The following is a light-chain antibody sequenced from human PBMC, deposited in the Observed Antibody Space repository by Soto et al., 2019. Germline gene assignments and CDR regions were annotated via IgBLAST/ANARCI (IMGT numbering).Light chain of an antibody. CDR3: SSYRSGDSVV. J-gene: IGLJ2*01. Sequence: QSALTQPASVSGSPGQSITISCTGTSSDVGGYDYVSWYQQYPGKAPKLMIYDVSNRPSGVSNRFSGSKSGNTASLTISGLRAEDEADYYCSSYRSGDSVVFGGGTKLTVL. CDR2: DVS. CDR1: SSDVGGYDY. V-gene: IGLV2-14*01.